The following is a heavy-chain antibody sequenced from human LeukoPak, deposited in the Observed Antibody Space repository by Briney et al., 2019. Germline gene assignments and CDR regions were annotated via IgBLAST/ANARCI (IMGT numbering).Heavy chain of an antibody. Sequence: GGSLRLSRAASGFTFDDYGMSWVRQAPGKGLEWVSGINWNGGSTGYADSVKGRFTISRDNAKNSLYLQMNSLRAEDTALYYCARDLYCTNGVCFPTDYWGQGTLVTVSS. CDR3: ARDLYCTNGVCFPTDY. D-gene: IGHD2-8*01. CDR2: INWNGGST. J-gene: IGHJ4*02. V-gene: IGHV3-20*04. CDR1: GFTFDDYG.